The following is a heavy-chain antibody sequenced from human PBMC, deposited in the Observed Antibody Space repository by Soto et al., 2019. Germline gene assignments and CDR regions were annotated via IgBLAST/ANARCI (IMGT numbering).Heavy chain of an antibody. CDR3: ASAPSIAARPARGFVDYYGMDV. V-gene: IGHV3-30-3*01. CDR1: GFTFSSYA. CDR2: ISYDGSKK. J-gene: IGHJ6*02. D-gene: IGHD6-6*01. Sequence: QVQLVESGGGVVQPWRSLRLSCAASGFTFSSYAMHWVRQAPGKGLEWVAAISYDGSKKDYADSVKGRYLISSDNSKNKMDLQMNILRAKDTAVYYCASAPSIAARPARGFVDYYGMDVWGQGTTVTVTS.